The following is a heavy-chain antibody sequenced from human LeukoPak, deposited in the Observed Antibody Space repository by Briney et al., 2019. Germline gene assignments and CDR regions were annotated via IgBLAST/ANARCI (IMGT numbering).Heavy chain of an antibody. CDR3: ARDWGSVRVIADC. CDR2: ISTSTNNT. V-gene: IGHV1-18*04. Sequence: VASVDVSCKASGYMFTNYGVTWVRQAPGQGLECMGWISTSTNNTNYAQKFQGRVIMTTDTSTTTAYMELKSLRSDDTAVYYCARDWGSVRVIADCWGQGTLVTVSS. J-gene: IGHJ4*02. D-gene: IGHD2/OR15-2a*01. CDR1: GYMFTNYG.